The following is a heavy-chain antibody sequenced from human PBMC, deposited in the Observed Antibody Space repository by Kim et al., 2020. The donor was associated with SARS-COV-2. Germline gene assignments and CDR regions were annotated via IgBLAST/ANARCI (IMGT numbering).Heavy chain of an antibody. V-gene: IGHV3-11*06. D-gene: IGHD2-15*01. CDR3: ARLLDSWYYFDY. CDR1: GFNFNDYF. CDR2: ISGRSVHT. Sequence: GGSLRLSCAASGFNFNDYFMAWIRQAPGKGLEWLAYISGRSVHTEYADSVRGRFTISRDNAKKSLYLEMNSLRAEDTAIYYCARLLDSWYYFDYWGQG. J-gene: IGHJ4*02.